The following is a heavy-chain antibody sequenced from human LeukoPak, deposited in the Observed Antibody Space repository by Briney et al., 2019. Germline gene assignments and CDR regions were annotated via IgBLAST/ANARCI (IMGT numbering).Heavy chain of an antibody. Sequence: ASVKVSCKVSGYTLTELSMHWVRQAPGKGLEWMGGFDPEDGETIYAQKFQGRVTMTEDTSTDTAYMELSSLRSEDTAVYYCATGRGHNRGFDYWGQGTLVTVSS. CDR1: GYTLTELS. D-gene: IGHD5-24*01. V-gene: IGHV1-24*01. CDR2: FDPEDGET. J-gene: IGHJ4*02. CDR3: ATGRGHNRGFDY.